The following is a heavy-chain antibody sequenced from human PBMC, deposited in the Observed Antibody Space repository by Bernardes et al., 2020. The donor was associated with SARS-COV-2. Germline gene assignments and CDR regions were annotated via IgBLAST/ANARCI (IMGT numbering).Heavy chain of an antibody. V-gene: IGHV3-30*02. CDR3: AKGNTYFYGSGSY. J-gene: IGHJ4*02. Sequence: GGSLRLSCAASGFTFSSYGMHWVRQAPGKGLEWVAVIWYDGSNKYYADSVKGRFTISRDNSKNTLYLQMNSLRAEDTAVYYCAKGNTYFYGSGSYWGQGTLVTVSS. CDR1: GFTFSSYG. CDR2: IWYDGSNK. D-gene: IGHD3-10*01.